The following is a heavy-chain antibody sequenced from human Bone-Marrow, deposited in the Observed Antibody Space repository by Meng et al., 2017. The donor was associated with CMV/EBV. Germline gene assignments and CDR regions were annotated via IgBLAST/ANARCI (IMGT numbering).Heavy chain of an antibody. V-gene: IGHV1-69*04. CDR3: ARDLEVNYFDY. CDR1: GGTFSSYT. D-gene: IGHD2-21*01. Sequence: SVKVSCKASGGTFSSYTISWVRQAPGQGLEWMGRIIPILGIANYAQKFQGRVTITADKSTSTAYMELSSLRSEDTAVYYCARDLEVNYFDYWGHGTLVTVSS. CDR2: IIPILGIA. J-gene: IGHJ4*01.